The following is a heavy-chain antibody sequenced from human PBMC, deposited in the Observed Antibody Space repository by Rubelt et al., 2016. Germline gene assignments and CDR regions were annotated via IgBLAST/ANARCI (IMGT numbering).Heavy chain of an antibody. CDR3: ASRILSSSHVDY. V-gene: IGHV4-61*05. J-gene: IGHJ4*02. D-gene: IGHD6-13*01. CDR1: GGSISSSSYY. Sequence: QLQLQESGPGLVKPSETLSLTCTVSGGSISSSSYYWGWIRQPPGKGLEYIGYMYDSEITNYNPSLKGRVTMSVDTSKNQFDLKLSSVTAADTAVYYCASRILSSSHVDYWGQGTLVTVSS. CDR2: MYDSEIT.